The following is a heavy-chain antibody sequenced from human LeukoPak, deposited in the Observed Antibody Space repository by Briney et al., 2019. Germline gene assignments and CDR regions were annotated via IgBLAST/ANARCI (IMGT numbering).Heavy chain of an antibody. D-gene: IGHD4-17*01. Sequence: PSETLSLTCAVSGGSISSSNWWSWVRQPPGKGLEWIGEIYHSGSTYYNPSLKSRVTISVDTSKNQFSLKLSSVTAADTAVYYCARTPDDYGDYVYYFDYWGQGTLVTVSS. CDR3: ARTPDDYGDYVYYFDY. CDR1: GGSISSSNW. CDR2: IYHSGST. V-gene: IGHV4-4*02. J-gene: IGHJ4*02.